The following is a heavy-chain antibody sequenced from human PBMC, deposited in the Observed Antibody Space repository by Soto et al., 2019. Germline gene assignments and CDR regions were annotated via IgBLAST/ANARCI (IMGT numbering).Heavy chain of an antibody. CDR3: AREGGITIFGVVISGMDV. Sequence: QVQLVQSGAEVKKPGSSVKVSCKASGGTFSSYAISWVRQAPGQGLEWMGGIIPIFGTANYAQKFQGRVTITADESTSTASMELSSLRSEDTAVYYCAREGGITIFGVVISGMDVWGQGTTVTVSS. CDR2: IIPIFGTA. J-gene: IGHJ6*02. CDR1: GGTFSSYA. V-gene: IGHV1-69*01. D-gene: IGHD3-3*01.